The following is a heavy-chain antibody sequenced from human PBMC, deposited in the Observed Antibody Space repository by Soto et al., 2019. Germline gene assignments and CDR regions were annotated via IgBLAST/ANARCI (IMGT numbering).Heavy chain of an antibody. J-gene: IGHJ5*02. Sequence: QVQLVESGGGVVQPGRSLRLSCAASGFTFSSYGMHWVRQAPGKGLEWVAVIWYDGSNKYYADSVKGRFTISRYNSKNTLYLRMNSLRAEETAVYYWARDAYYYDSSGYYSRWFDPWGQGTLVTVSS. CDR1: GFTFSSYG. D-gene: IGHD3-22*01. V-gene: IGHV3-33*01. CDR2: IWYDGSNK. CDR3: ARDAYYYDSSGYYSRWFDP.